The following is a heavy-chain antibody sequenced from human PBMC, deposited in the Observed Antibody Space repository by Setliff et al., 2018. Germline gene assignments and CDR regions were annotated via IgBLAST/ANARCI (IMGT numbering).Heavy chain of an antibody. CDR1: GYTFNFYG. Sequence: ASVKVSCKASGYTFNFYGMHWVRQAPGQRPEWMGWINTDSGNTRYSQKFQGRVTIARDTSASTAYMELRSLRSDDTAIYYCAREGGDGDSSGYYPPLDPWGQGTLVTVSS. CDR2: INTDSGNT. CDR3: AREGGDGDSSGYYPPLDP. D-gene: IGHD3-22*01. V-gene: IGHV1-3*04. J-gene: IGHJ5*02.